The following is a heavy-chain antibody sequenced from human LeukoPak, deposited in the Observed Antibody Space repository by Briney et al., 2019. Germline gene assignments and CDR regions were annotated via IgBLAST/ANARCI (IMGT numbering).Heavy chain of an antibody. CDR3: AIARSGGSCCSSCDY. J-gene: IGHJ4*02. Sequence: GGSLRLSCAASGFTFSSYAMSWVRQAPGKGLEWVSAISGSGGSTYYADSVKGRFTISRDNSKNTLYLQMNSLRAEDTAVYYCAIARSGGSCCSSCDYWGQGTLVTVSS. V-gene: IGHV3-23*01. CDR1: GFTFSSYA. CDR2: ISGSGGST. D-gene: IGHD2-15*01.